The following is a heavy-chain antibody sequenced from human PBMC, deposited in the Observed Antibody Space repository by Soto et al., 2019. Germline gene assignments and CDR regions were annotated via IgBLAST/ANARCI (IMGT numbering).Heavy chain of an antibody. CDR1: AFTFRNYA. D-gene: IGHD4-17*01. Sequence: ELQLLESGGTLVQPGGSLRISCAASAFTFRNYAMTWVRQTPGKGLEWVSSITVAGDGTFYADSVKGRFTISRDNSKNTLYLHMDSLRVADTAIYYCAKDPDGDYIGAFDSWGQGTMVTVSS. J-gene: IGHJ3*02. CDR2: ITVAGDGT. CDR3: AKDPDGDYIGAFDS. V-gene: IGHV3-23*01.